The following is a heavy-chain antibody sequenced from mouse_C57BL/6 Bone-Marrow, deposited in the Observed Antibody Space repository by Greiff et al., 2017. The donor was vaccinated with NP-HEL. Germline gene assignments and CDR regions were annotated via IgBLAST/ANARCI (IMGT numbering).Heavy chain of an antibody. CDR1: GFTFSDYY. V-gene: IGHV5-12*01. CDR2: ISNGGGST. CDR3: ARRDYYGSSPHWYFDV. Sequence: EVQRVESGGGLVQPGGSLKLSCAASGFTFSDYYMYWVRQTPEKRLEWVAYISNGGGSTYYPDTVKGRFTISRDNAKNTLYLQMSRLKSEDTAMYYCARRDYYGSSPHWYFDVWGTGTTVTVSS. J-gene: IGHJ1*03. D-gene: IGHD1-1*01.